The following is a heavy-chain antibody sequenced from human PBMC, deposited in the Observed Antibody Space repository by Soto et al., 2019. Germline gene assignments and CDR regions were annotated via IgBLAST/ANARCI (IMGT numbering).Heavy chain of an antibody. V-gene: IGHV4-34*01. D-gene: IGHD2-21*02. CDR3: ARGGYGGNSGLGHLDY. CDR1: GGSFSGYY. Sequence: QVQLQQWGAGLLKPSETLSLTCAVYGGSFSGYYWSWIRQPPGKGLEWIGEINHSGSTNYNPSLTRRVTRSVXTXTXQCSLKLSSVTAADTAVYYCARGGYGGNSGLGHLDYWGQGTPVTVSS. J-gene: IGHJ4*02. CDR2: INHSGST.